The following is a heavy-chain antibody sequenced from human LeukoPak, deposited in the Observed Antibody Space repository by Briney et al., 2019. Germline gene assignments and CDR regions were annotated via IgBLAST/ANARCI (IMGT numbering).Heavy chain of an antibody. J-gene: IGHJ5*02. D-gene: IGHD2-2*01. CDR1: GYTFTGYY. CDR3: ARAPCSSTSCYVFAWFDP. V-gene: IGHV1-2*02. CDR2: INPNSGGT. Sequence: ASVKVSCKASGYTFTGYYMHWVRQAPGQGLEWMGWINPNSGGTNYAQKFQGRVTITTDESTSTAYMELSSLRSEDTAVYYCARAPCSSTSCYVFAWFDPWGQGTLVTVSS.